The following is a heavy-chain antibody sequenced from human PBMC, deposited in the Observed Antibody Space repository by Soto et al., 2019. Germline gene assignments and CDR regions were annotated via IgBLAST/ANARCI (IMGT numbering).Heavy chain of an antibody. CDR3: ARGYKGYSSVRKTFDP. V-gene: IGHV4-4*02. D-gene: IGHD6-19*01. CDR1: GGSISSSNW. J-gene: IGHJ5*02. CDR2: IYHSGST. Sequence: QVQLQESGPGLVKPSGTLSLTCAVSGGSISSSNWWSWVRQPPGKGLEWIGEIYHSGSTNYNPSLRGRVPISVDKSKNQFSLRLSPVTAADTAVYYCARGYKGYSSVRKTFDPWGQGTLVTVSS.